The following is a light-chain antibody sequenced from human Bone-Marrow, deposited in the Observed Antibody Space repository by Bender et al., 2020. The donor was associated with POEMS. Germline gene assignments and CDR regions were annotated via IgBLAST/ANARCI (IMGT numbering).Light chain of an antibody. J-gene: IGLJ2*01. CDR2: QDM. V-gene: IGLV3-1*01. CDR1: KLGDKY. Sequence: SYELTQPPSVSVSPGQTASITCSGDKLGDKYAYWYQQKPGQSPVLVMYQDMKRPSGIPGRFSGSSSGTTVTLTISRVEAGDEADYYCQVWDSTSDLVVFGGGTKLTVL. CDR3: QVWDSTSDLVV.